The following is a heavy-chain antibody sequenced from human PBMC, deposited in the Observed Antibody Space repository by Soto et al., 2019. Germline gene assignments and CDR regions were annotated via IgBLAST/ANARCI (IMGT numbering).Heavy chain of an antibody. CDR3: AREIREDYGMNWFDP. CDR2: IYYSGST. D-gene: IGHD4-17*01. J-gene: IGHJ5*02. CDR1: GGSISSYY. Sequence: PSETLSLTCTVSGGSISSYYWSWIRQPPGKGLEWIGYIYYSGSTNYNPSLKSRVTISVDTSKNQFSLKLSSVTAADTAVYYCAREIREDYGMNWFDPWGQGTLVTVSS. V-gene: IGHV4-59*01.